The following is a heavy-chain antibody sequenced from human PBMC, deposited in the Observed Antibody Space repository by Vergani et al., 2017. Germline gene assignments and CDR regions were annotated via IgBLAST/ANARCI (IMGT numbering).Heavy chain of an antibody. CDR3: AVTTTVTPHGDYYYMDV. J-gene: IGHJ6*03. CDR1: GGSISSSSYY. D-gene: IGHD4-17*01. Sequence: QLQLQESGPGLVKPSETLSLTCTVSGGSISSSSYYWGWIRQPPGKGLEWIGSIYYSGSTYYNPSLKSRVTISVDTSKNQFSLKLSSVTAADTAVYYCAVTTTVTPHGDYYYMDVWGKGP. V-gene: IGHV4-39*07. CDR2: IYYSGST.